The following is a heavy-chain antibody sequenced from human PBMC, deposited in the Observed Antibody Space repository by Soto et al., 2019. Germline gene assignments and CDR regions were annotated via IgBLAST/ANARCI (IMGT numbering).Heavy chain of an antibody. V-gene: IGHV4-4*02. CDR3: ARSHCSGGSCREKYYFDY. D-gene: IGHD2-15*01. J-gene: IGHJ4*02. Sequence: PSETLSLTCAVSGGSVSSSNWWTWVRQPAGEGLEWIGQIFHSGITSYNPSLKSRITISLDKSKNHLSLTLISVTAADTAVYYCARSHCSGGSCREKYYFDYWGQGTLVTVSS. CDR2: IFHSGIT. CDR1: GGSVSSSNW.